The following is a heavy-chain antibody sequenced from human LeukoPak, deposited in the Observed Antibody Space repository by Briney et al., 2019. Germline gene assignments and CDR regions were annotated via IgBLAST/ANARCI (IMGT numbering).Heavy chain of an antibody. CDR3: ARGTGQLVRERDRFDY. V-gene: IGHV4-34*01. Sequence: PSETLSLTCAVYGGSFSGYYWSWIRQPPGKGLEWIGEINHSGSTNYNPSLKSRVTISVDTSKNQFSLKLSSVTAADTAVYYCARGTGQLVRERDRFDYWGQGTLVTVSS. CDR1: GGSFSGYY. CDR2: INHSGST. D-gene: IGHD6-6*01. J-gene: IGHJ4*02.